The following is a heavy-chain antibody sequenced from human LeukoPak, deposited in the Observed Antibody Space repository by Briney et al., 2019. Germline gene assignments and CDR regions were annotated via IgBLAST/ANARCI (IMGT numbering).Heavy chain of an antibody. D-gene: IGHD2-15*01. J-gene: IGHJ6*03. V-gene: IGHV3-30*02. CDR2: IRYDGSNE. CDR3: AKEDDHCSGGSCLYMDV. CDR1: GFTFSKHG. Sequence: GGSLRLSCAASGFTFSKHGMHWVRQAPGKGLEWVAFIRYDGSNEYYADSVRGRFTISRDESKNTLYLQMNSLGAEDTAVFHCAKEDDHCSGGSCLYMDVWGKGTTVTVSS.